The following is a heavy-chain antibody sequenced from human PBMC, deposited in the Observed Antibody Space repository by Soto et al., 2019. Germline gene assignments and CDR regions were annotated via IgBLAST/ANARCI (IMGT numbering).Heavy chain of an antibody. D-gene: IGHD5-18*01. J-gene: IGHJ2*01. V-gene: IGHV1-46*01. CDR3: ARDHPSDTGYLDL. CDR1: GYTFANYF. Sequence: QVQLVQSGAEVKKPGASVKVSCKASGYTFANYFMNWVRQTPGQGLEWMGIIDPSAGSTSYAQKFQGRVTMSRDTSTSTVYMELSSLRSEDTAVYYCARDHPSDTGYLDLWGRGTPVIVSS. CDR2: IDPSAGST.